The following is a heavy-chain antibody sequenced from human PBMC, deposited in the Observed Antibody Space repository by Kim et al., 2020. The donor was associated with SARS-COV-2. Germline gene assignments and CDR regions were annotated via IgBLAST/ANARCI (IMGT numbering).Heavy chain of an antibody. V-gene: IGHV1-2*02. CDR2: T. J-gene: IGHJ4*02. CDR3: ARGYNYAYEF. Sequence: TNYAQTVQGSVTLTRDTSISTAYMELRRMRSDDTAVYYCARGYNYAYEFWGQGTLVTVSS. D-gene: IGHD5-18*01.